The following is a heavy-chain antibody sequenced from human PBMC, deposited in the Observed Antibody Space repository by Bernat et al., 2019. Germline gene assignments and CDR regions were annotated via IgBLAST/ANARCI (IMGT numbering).Heavy chain of an antibody. CDR1: GFTFSSYG. Sequence: QVQLVESGGGVAQPGRSLRLSCAASGFTFSSYGMHWVRQAPGKGLEWVAVIWYDGSNKYYADSVKGRFTISRDNSKNTLYLQMNSLRAEDTAVYYCARGPLNCGGDCYLSDAFDIWGQGTMVTVSS. CDR2: IWYDGSNK. J-gene: IGHJ3*02. V-gene: IGHV3-33*01. D-gene: IGHD2-21*02. CDR3: ARGPLNCGGDCYLSDAFDI.